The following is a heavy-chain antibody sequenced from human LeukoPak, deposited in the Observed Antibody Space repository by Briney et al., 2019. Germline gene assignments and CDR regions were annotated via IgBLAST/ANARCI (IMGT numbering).Heavy chain of an antibody. V-gene: IGHV3-23*01. Sequence: GGSLRLSCAASGFTFSSYAMSWVRQAPGKGLEWVSAISGSGGSTYYADSMKGRFTISRDNSKNTLYLQMNSLRAEDTAVYYCAKSLHLYLRSGSFDYWGQGTLVTVSS. D-gene: IGHD3-10*01. CDR2: ISGSGGST. J-gene: IGHJ4*02. CDR1: GFTFSSYA. CDR3: AKSLHLYLRSGSFDY.